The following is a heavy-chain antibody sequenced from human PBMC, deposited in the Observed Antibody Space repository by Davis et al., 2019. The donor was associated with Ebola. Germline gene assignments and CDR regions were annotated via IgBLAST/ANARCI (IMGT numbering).Heavy chain of an antibody. Sequence: GGSLRLSCVASGFSFSSYWVTWVRQAPGKGLEWVANIHQDGSVQYYVDSVKGRFTISRDNAKNSVYLQMNSLRAEDTAVYYCAKVSYFAWAADYWGQGTLVTVSS. D-gene: IGHD3-9*01. CDR2: IHQDGSVQ. V-gene: IGHV3-7*01. CDR3: AKVSYFAWAADY. J-gene: IGHJ4*02. CDR1: GFSFSSYW.